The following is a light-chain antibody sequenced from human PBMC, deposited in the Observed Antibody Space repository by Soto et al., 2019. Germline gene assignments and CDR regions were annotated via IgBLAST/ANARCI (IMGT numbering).Light chain of an antibody. CDR2: LNSDGSH. J-gene: IGLJ2*01. Sequence: QSVRTQSPSASASLGASVKLTCTLSSGHSSYAIAWHQQQPEKGPRYLMKLNSDGSHSKGDGIPDRFSGSSSGAERYLTISSLQSEDEADYYCQTWGTGVVFGGGTKLTVL. CDR1: SGHSSYA. CDR3: QTWGTGVV. V-gene: IGLV4-69*01.